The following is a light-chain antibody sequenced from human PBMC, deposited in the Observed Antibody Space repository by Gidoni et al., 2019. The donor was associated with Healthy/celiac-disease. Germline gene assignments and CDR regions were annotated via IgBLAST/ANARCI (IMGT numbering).Light chain of an antibody. Sequence: DIQMTQSPSSLSASGGDRVTITCQASQDISKYLDWFQQKPGKAPKLLIYDASNLETGVPSRFSGSGSGTDFTFTISSLQPEDIATYYCQQYDNLRVTFGGGTKVEIK. J-gene: IGKJ4*01. V-gene: IGKV1-33*01. CDR2: DAS. CDR3: QQYDNLRVT. CDR1: QDISKY.